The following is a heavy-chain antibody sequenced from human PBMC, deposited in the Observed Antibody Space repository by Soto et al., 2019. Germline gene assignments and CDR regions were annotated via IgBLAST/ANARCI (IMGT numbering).Heavy chain of an antibody. D-gene: IGHD3-3*01. CDR1: GLTLSSYG. Sequence: GGSLRLSCAASGLTLSSYGMHWVRQAPGKGLEWVAVISYDGSNKYYADSVKGRFTISRDNSKITLYLQMNSLTADGTTVYYCSKDLGRFLELCVFDYCAQGTLLTLSS. V-gene: IGHV3-30*18. CDR3: SKDLGRFLELCVFDY. CDR2: ISYDGSNK. J-gene: IGHJ4*02.